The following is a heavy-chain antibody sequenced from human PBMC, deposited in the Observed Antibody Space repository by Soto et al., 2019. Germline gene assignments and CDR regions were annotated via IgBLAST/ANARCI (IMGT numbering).Heavy chain of an antibody. Sequence: SETLSLTCTVSGGSISSSSYYWGWIRQPPGKGLEWIGYIFYFGSTNYNPSLKSRVTISVATSKNQFSLRLTSVTAADTAVYYCARHSPDFDWLSQFDYWGQGTLVTVS. V-gene: IGHV4-61*05. CDR3: ARHSPDFDWLSQFDY. CDR2: IFYFGST. CDR1: GGSISSSSYY. D-gene: IGHD3-9*01. J-gene: IGHJ4*02.